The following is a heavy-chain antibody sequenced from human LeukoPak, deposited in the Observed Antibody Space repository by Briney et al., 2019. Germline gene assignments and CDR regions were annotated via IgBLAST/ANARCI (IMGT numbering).Heavy chain of an antibody. J-gene: IGHJ4*02. CDR3: AIKLSSGGY. CDR2: VNPNSGNT. V-gene: IGHV1-8*02. Sequence: RASVKVSCKASGGTFSSYAINWVRQATGQGLEWMGWVNPNSGNTAYAQKFQGRVTMTRNTSITTAYMELSSLRSEDTAVYYCAIKLSSGGYWGQGTLVTVSS. CDR1: GGTFSSYA. D-gene: IGHD1-7*01.